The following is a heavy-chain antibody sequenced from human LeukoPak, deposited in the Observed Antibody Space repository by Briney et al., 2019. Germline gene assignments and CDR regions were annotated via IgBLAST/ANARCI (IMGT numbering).Heavy chain of an antibody. Sequence: GASVKVSCKASGYTFTSNGITWVRQAPGQGLEWVGWISCYNGDTRYAQKFQGRVTVTTDTSTSTAYMELRSLRSDDTAVYYCARDGGTAGYSSGSDYRGQGTLVTVSS. V-gene: IGHV1-18*01. CDR3: ARDGGTAGYSSGSDY. D-gene: IGHD6-19*01. J-gene: IGHJ4*02. CDR1: GYTFTSNG. CDR2: ISCYNGDT.